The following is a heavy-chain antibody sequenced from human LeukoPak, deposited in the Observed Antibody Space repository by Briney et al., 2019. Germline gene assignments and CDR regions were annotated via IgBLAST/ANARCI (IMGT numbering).Heavy chain of an antibody. J-gene: IGHJ5*02. CDR2: IYYSGST. V-gene: IGHV4-59*08. D-gene: IGHD3-3*01. CDR1: GGSISSYY. Sequence: PSETLSLTCTVSGGSISSYYWSWIRQPPGKGLEWIGYIYYSGSTNYNPSLKSRVTISVDTSKNQFSLKLSSVTAADTAVYYCARLRPAEWLSWFDPWGQGTLVTVSS. CDR3: ARLRPAEWLSWFDP.